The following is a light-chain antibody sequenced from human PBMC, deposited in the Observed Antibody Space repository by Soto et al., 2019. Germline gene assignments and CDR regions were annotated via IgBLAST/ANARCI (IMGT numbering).Light chain of an antibody. V-gene: IGKV2-28*01. CDR2: WGS. CDR3: MQGLQRAPT. J-gene: IGKJ1*01. Sequence: DIVMTQSPLSLPVTPGEPASISCRSSQSLLHSNGYNYLDWYLQKPGQSPQLLIYWGSNRASGVPVLFCGSGSGNDFTLKINSVEAEDGGVYFCMQGLQRAPTFGQGSKVVIK. CDR1: QSLLHSNGYNY.